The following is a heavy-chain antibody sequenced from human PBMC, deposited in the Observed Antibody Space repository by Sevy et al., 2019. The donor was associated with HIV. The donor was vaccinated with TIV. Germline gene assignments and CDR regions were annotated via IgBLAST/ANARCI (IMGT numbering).Heavy chain of an antibody. D-gene: IGHD6-6*01. CDR3: ARDRGISARLVLNYGMDV. CDR1: GFTFSDYY. V-gene: IGHV3-11*01. J-gene: IGHJ6*02. CDR2: ISSSGSTI. Sequence: GGSLRLSCAASGFTFSDYYMSWIRQAPGKGLEWVSYISSSGSTIYYADSVKGRFTISRDNAKNSLYLQMNSLSAEDTAVYYCARDRGISARLVLNYGMDVWGQGTTVTVSS.